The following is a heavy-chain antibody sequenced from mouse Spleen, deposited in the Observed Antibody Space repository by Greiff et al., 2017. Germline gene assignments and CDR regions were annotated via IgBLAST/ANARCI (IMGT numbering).Heavy chain of an antibody. CDR1: GFNIKNTY. V-gene: IGHV14-3*01. Sequence: EVQLVESVAELVRPGASVELSCTASGFNIKNTYMHWVKQRPEQGLEWIGRIDPANGNTKYAPKFQDKATITADTSSNTAYLQLSSLTSEDTAIYYCARYDYDRRWYFDVWGAGTTVTVSS. J-gene: IGHJ1*01. D-gene: IGHD2-4*01. CDR3: ARYDYDRRWYFDV. CDR2: IDPANGNT.